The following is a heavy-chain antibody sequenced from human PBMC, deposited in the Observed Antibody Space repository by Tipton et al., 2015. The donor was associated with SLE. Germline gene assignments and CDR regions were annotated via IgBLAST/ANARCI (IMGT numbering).Heavy chain of an antibody. D-gene: IGHD3-3*01. J-gene: IGHJ4*02. V-gene: IGHV3-7*01. CDR1: GFTLSNYE. CDR2: IKQDGSDK. Sequence: SLRLSCVASGFTLSNYEMSWVRQAPGKGLEWVANIKQDGSDKNYVDSVKGRFTISRDNAKNSLYLQMNSLRAEDTAVYYCASSLLTVFAGFDYWGQGTLVTVSS. CDR3: ASSLLTVFAGFDY.